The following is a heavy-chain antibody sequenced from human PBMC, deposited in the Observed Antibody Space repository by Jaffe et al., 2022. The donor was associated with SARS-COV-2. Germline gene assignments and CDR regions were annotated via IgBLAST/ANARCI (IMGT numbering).Heavy chain of an antibody. Sequence: QVTLKESGPVLVKPTETLTLTCTVSGFSLSNARMGVSWIRQPPGKALEWLAHIFSNDEKSYSTSLKSRLTISKDTSKSQVVLTMTNMDPVDTATYYCARILTDYYDSSGYYYDPGAFDIWGQGTMVTVSS. D-gene: IGHD3-22*01. CDR3: ARILTDYYDSSGYYYDPGAFDI. J-gene: IGHJ3*02. V-gene: IGHV2-26*01. CDR1: GFSLSNARMG. CDR2: IFSNDEK.